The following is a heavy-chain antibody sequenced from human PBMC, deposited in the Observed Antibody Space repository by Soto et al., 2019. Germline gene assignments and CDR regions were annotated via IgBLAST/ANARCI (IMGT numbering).Heavy chain of an antibody. V-gene: IGHV4-39*01. CDR2: IYYSGST. Sequence: QLQLQESGPGLVKPSETLSLTCTVSGGSISSSSYYWGWIRQPPGKGLVWIGSIYYSGSTYYNPSLKSRVTISVDTSKNQFSLKLSSVTAADTAVYYCARRHIAAAITWGQGTLVTVSS. CDR3: ARRHIAAAIT. CDR1: GGSISSSSYY. J-gene: IGHJ5*02. D-gene: IGHD6-13*01.